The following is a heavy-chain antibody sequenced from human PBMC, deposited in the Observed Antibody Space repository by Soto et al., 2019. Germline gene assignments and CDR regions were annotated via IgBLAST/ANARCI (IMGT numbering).Heavy chain of an antibody. V-gene: IGHV1-69*01. J-gene: IGHJ6*02. CDR3: ARGYSSSSTRRYGMDV. CDR2: IIPIFGTA. Sequence: VQLVESGGGLVQPGGSLRLSCAASGFTFSSYEMNWVRQAPGKGLEWMGGIIPIFGTANYAQKFQGRVTITADESTSTAYMELSSLRSEDTAVYYCARGYSSSSTRRYGMDVWGQGTTVTVSS. CDR1: GFTFSSYE. D-gene: IGHD6-6*01.